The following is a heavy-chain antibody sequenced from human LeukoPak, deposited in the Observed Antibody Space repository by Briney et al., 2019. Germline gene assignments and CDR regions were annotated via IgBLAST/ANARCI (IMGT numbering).Heavy chain of an antibody. CDR2: ISAYNGNT. J-gene: IGHJ6*02. D-gene: IGHD3-10*01. V-gene: IGHV1-18*01. CDR1: GFTFTNSG. CDR3: AILWFGEGTLDV. Sequence: GASVRVSCKASGFTFTNSGFNWVRQAPGQGLEWMGWISAYNGNTNYAQKLQGRVTMTTDTSTSTAYMELRSLRSDDTAVYYCAILWFGEGTLDVWGQGTTVTVSS.